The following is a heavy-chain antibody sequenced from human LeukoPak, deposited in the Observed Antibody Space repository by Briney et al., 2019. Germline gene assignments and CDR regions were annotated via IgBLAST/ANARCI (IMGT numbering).Heavy chain of an antibody. CDR3: ARQRGYYYGSGSYYNGAYYFDY. D-gene: IGHD3-10*01. CDR1: GGSISSYY. Sequence: SETLSLTCTVSGGSISSYYWSWIRQPPGKGLEWIGRIYTSGSTNYNPSLKSRVTMSVDTSKNQFSLKLSSVTAADTAVYYCARQRGYYYGSGSYYNGAYYFDYWGQGTLVTVSS. J-gene: IGHJ4*02. CDR2: IYTSGST. V-gene: IGHV4-4*07.